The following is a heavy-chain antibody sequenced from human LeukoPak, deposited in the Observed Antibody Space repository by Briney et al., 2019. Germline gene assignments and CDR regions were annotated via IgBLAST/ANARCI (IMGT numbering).Heavy chain of an antibody. Sequence: GGSLRLSCAASGFTFSSYWMHWVRQASGKGLVWVSRINSDGSSTSYADSVKGRFTISRDNAKNTLYLQMNSLRAEDTAVYYCASASSGWLDYYYGMDVWGQGTTVTVSS. J-gene: IGHJ6*02. CDR3: ASASSGWLDYYYGMDV. V-gene: IGHV3-74*01. D-gene: IGHD6-19*01. CDR1: GFTFSSYW. CDR2: INSDGSST.